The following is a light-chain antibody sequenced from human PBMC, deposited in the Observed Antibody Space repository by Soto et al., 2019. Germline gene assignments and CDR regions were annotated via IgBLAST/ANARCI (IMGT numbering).Light chain of an antibody. J-gene: IGKJ4*01. Sequence: EIVLTQSPATLSLSPGERATLSCRASRSFASSYLAWYQHKPGQAPRLLIYAASSRATGIPDRFIGSGSGTDFTLTISRLEPDDSAVYYYHQRSNWPLTFGGGTKLEIK. CDR1: RSFASSY. CDR2: AAS. V-gene: IGKV3D-20*02. CDR3: HQRSNWPLT.